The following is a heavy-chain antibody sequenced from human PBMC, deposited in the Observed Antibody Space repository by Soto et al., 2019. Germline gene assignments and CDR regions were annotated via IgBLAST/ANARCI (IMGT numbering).Heavy chain of an antibody. CDR3: ARTGLVAGTAIPDYGMDV. D-gene: IGHD6-19*01. V-gene: IGHV1-69*13. CDR1: GGTFSSYA. CDR2: IIPIFGTA. J-gene: IGHJ6*02. Sequence: SVKVSCKASGGTFSSYAISWVRQAPGQGLEWMGGIIPIFGTANYAQKFQGRVTITADESTSTAYMELSSLRSEDTAVYYCARTGLVAGTAIPDYGMDVWGQGTTVTVSS.